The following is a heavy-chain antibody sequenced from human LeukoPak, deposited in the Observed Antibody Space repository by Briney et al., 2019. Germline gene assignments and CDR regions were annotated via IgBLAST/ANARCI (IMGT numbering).Heavy chain of an antibody. CDR3: AKDKGNYYFDY. D-gene: IGHD4-23*01. CDR2: ISYAGRNT. Sequence: AGGSLRLSCVASGFVFSNYPMHWVREAPDKGLEWVSLISYAGRNTYYADSVKGRFTISRDDSKKMVYLQMNSLRADDTALYYCAKDKGNYYFDYWGQGTLVTVS. V-gene: IGHV3-30*04. J-gene: IGHJ4*02. CDR1: GFVFSNYP.